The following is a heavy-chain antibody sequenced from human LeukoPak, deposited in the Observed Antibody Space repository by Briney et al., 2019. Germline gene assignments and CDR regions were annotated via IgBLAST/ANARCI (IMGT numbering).Heavy chain of an antibody. Sequence: GASLKISCKSAGYSFTSYWFGWVRQMPGKNLEWMGIIYPGDSDTRYSPSFQGQVTISADKSISTAYLQWSSLKASDTAMYYCATATAIAAAFDPWGQGTLVTVSS. J-gene: IGHJ5*02. CDR2: IYPGDSDT. D-gene: IGHD6-13*01. CDR3: ATATAIAAAFDP. CDR1: GYSFTSYW. V-gene: IGHV5-51*01.